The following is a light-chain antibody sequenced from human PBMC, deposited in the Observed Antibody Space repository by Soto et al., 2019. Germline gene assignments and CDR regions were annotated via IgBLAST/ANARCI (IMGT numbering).Light chain of an antibody. J-gene: IGKJ1*01. CDR2: GAS. V-gene: IGKV3-20*01. CDR3: QQSLNPKT. Sequence: EIVLTQSPGTLSLSPGERATLSCRASQSVAGNYLAWYRQKPGQAPRLLIYGASNRATGIPDRFSVSGSGTDFTITIDRLEPEDFAVYYCQQSLNPKTFGQGTKVDIK. CDR1: QSVAGNY.